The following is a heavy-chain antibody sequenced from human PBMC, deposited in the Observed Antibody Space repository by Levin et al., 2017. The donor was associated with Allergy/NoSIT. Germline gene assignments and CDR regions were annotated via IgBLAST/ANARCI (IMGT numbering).Heavy chain of an antibody. D-gene: IGHD6-19*01. CDR2: ISWNSGSI. V-gene: IGHV3-9*01. CDR3: AKVGYSSGWPTANYFDY. CDR1: GFTFDDYA. J-gene: IGHJ4*02. Sequence: PGGSLRLSCAASGFTFDDYAMHWVRQAPGKGLEWVSGISWNSGSIGYADSVKGRFTISRDNAKNSLYLQMNSLRAEDTALYYCAKVGYSSGWPTANYFDYWGQGTLVTVSS.